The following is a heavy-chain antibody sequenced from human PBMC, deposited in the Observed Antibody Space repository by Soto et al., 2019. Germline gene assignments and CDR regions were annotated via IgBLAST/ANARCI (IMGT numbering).Heavy chain of an antibody. CDR1: GGTFSSYT. CDR2: IIPILGIA. Sequence: QVQLVQSGAEVKKPGSSVKVSCKASGGTFSSYTISWVRQAPGQGLEWMGRIIPILGIANYAQKFQGRVXIXXDNPPSTAYMELSSLRSEDAAVYYCARGRNYGMDVWGQGTTVTVSS. J-gene: IGHJ6*02. V-gene: IGHV1-69*02. CDR3: ARGRNYGMDV. D-gene: IGHD2-15*01.